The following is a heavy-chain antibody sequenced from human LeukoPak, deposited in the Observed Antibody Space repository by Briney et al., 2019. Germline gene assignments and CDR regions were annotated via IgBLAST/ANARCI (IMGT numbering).Heavy chain of an antibody. Sequence: KPSETLSLTCAVYGGSFSGYYWSWIRQPPAKGLEWIGYISTSGSTSYNPSLKSRITVSVDTSKRQFSLKLSSVTAADTAVYYCARLRGSEHLWSEDYYYFYMDVWGKGTTVTVSS. CDR2: ISTSGST. J-gene: IGHJ6*03. D-gene: IGHD2-21*01. CDR1: GGSFSGYY. V-gene: IGHV4-4*09. CDR3: ARLRGSEHLWSEDYYYFYMDV.